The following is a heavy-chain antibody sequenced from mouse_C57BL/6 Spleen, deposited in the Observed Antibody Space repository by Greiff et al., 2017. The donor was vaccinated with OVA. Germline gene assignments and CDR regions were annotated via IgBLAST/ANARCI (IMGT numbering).Heavy chain of an antibody. J-gene: IGHJ4*01. CDR3: ARSPRYAMDY. Sequence: QVQLQQPGAELVRPGSSVKLSCKASGYTFTSYWMDWVKQRPGQGLEWIGNIYPSDSETHYNQKFKDKATLTVDKSSSTAYMQLSSLTSEDSAVYYCARSPRYAMDYWGQGTSVTVSS. CDR2: IYPSDSET. V-gene: IGHV1-61*01. CDR1: GYTFTSYW.